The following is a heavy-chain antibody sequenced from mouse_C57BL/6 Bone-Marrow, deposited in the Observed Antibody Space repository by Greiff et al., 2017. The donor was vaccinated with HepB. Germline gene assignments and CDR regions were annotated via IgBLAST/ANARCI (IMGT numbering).Heavy chain of an antibody. Sequence: EVQLVESGGGLVQPKGSLKLSCAASGFTFNTYAMHWVRQAPGKGLEWVARIRSKSSNYATYYADSVKDRFTISRDDSQSMLYLQMNNLKTEDTATYYCVRGPALYGSSPWFAYWGQGTLVTVSA. CDR3: VRGPALYGSSPWFAY. J-gene: IGHJ3*01. CDR1: GFTFNTYA. CDR2: IRSKSSNYAT. V-gene: IGHV10-3*01. D-gene: IGHD1-1*01.